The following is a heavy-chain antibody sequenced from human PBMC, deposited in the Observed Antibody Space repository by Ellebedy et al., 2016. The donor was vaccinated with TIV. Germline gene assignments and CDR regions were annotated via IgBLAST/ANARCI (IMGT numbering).Heavy chain of an antibody. J-gene: IGHJ4*02. CDR2: IYYSGST. Sequence: GSLRLSCTVSGGSISSSSYYWGWIRQSPGKGLEWIGSIYYSGSTYYNPSLKSRVTISVDTSKNQFSLKLSSVTAADTAVYYCARGGDILTGYYNYWGQGTLVTVSS. V-gene: IGHV4-39*07. CDR3: ARGGDILTGYYNY. D-gene: IGHD3-9*01. CDR1: GGSISSSSYY.